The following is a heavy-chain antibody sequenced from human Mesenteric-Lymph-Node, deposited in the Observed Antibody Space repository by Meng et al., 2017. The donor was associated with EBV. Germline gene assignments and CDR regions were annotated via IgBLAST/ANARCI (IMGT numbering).Heavy chain of an antibody. CDR2: IYYSGST. CDR1: GGSISSTSYY. J-gene: IGHJ4*02. V-gene: IGHV4-39*07. D-gene: IGHD4-17*01. Sequence: LQRRESGPGPVKPSETLSLTCTVSGGSISSTSYYWGWIRQPPGKGLEWIGSIYYSGSTHYNPSLKSRVTISIDTSKNQFSLKLSSVTAADTAVYYCARDDYGDYISLFWGQGTLVTVS. CDR3: ARDDYGDYISLF.